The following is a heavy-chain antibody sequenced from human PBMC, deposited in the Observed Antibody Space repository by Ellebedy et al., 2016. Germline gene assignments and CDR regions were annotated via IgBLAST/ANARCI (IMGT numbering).Heavy chain of an antibody. Sequence: GGSLRLXCAASGFTFATYIMNWVRQAPGKGLEWVSYITSKSSTIYYADSVKGRFTISRDNAKNSLYLQMNSLRAEDTAVYYCARAHSVSDTGSFDCWGQGTLVTVSS. J-gene: IGHJ4*02. CDR2: ITSKSSTI. CDR3: ARAHSVSDTGSFDC. CDR1: GFTFATYI. V-gene: IGHV3-48*04. D-gene: IGHD1-26*01.